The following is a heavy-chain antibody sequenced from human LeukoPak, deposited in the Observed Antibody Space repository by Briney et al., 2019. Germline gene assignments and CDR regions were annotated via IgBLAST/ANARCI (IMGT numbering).Heavy chain of an antibody. CDR2: IRYDGSNE. V-gene: IGHV3-30*02. J-gene: IGHJ4*02. CDR3: CGDFDY. Sequence: GGSLRLSCAASGITFNSYGMHWVRQAPDKGLEWVAFIRYDGSNEYYVDSVKGRFTISRGNSENTLYLQMNSLRGEDTAVYYCCGDFDYWGQGTLVTVSS. CDR1: GITFNSYG. D-gene: IGHD2-21*01.